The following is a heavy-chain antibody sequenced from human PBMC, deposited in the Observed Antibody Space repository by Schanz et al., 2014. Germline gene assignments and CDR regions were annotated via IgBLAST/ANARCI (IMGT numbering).Heavy chain of an antibody. CDR3: AKDLPSDYYIAY. J-gene: IGHJ4*02. CDR1: GFTFSNYG. D-gene: IGHD3-22*01. CDR2: IRYNGINE. Sequence: VQLLESGGGVVQPGRSLKLSCAASGFTFSNYGLHWVRQAPGKGLEWVAFIRYNGINEYYADSVKGRFTISRDNSKNTLYLQMNSLRAEDTAVYYCAKDLPSDYYIAYWGQGTLVTVSS. V-gene: IGHV3-30*02.